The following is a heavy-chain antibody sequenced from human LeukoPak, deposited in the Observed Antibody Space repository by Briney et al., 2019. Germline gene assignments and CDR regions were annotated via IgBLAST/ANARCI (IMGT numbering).Heavy chain of an antibody. V-gene: IGHV4-61*02. CDR2: IYTSGST. Sequence: SQTLSLTCTVSGGSISSGSYYWSWIRQPAGKGLEWIGRIYTSGSTNYNPSLKSRGTISVDTSKNQFSLKLSSVTAADTAVYYCARDSYCGGDCYYSYWGQGTLVTVSS. J-gene: IGHJ4*02. CDR3: ARDSYCGGDCYYSY. CDR1: GGSISSGSYY. D-gene: IGHD2-21*01.